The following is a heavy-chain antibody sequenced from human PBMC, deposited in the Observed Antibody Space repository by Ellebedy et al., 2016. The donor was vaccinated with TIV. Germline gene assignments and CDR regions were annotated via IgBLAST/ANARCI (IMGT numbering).Heavy chain of an antibody. CDR2: IIPIFGTA. V-gene: IGHV1-69*13. J-gene: IGHJ6*02. D-gene: IGHD5-24*01. CDR1: GGTFGSYA. CDR3: ARGDGYNWYYYGMDV. Sequence: AASVKVSCKASGGTFGSYAISWVRQAPGQGLEWMGGIIPIFGTANYAQKFQGRVTITADESTSTAYMELSSLRSEDTAVYYCARGDGYNWYYYGMDVWGQGTTVTVSS.